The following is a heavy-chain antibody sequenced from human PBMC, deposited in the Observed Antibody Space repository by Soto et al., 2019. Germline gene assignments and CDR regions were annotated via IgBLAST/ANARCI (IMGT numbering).Heavy chain of an antibody. CDR1: GFTFTSSA. Sequence: SVKVSCKASGFTFTSSAMQWVRQARGQRLEWIGWIVVGSGNTNYAQKFQERVTITRDMSTSTAYMELSSLRSEDTAVYYCAADPNYDILTGYPNWFDPWGQGTLVTVSS. CDR3: AADPNYDILTGYPNWFDP. V-gene: IGHV1-58*02. D-gene: IGHD3-9*01. CDR2: IVVGSGNT. J-gene: IGHJ5*02.